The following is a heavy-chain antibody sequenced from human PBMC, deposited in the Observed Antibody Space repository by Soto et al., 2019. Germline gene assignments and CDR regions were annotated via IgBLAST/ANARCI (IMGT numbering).Heavy chain of an antibody. J-gene: IGHJ5*02. CDR3: ARADTIFGVVIAGNWFDP. CDR2: ISAYNGNT. V-gene: IGHV1-18*01. D-gene: IGHD3-3*01. CDR1: GYTFTSYG. Sequence: ASVKVSCKASGYTFTSYGISWVRQAPGQGLEWMGWISAYNGNTNYAQKLQGRVTMTTDTSTGTAYMELRSLRSDDTAVYYCARADTIFGVVIAGNWFDPWGQGTLVTVSS.